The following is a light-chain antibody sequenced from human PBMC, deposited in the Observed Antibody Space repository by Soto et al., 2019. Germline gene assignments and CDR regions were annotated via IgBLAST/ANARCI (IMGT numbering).Light chain of an antibody. CDR1: QSVSSSY. J-gene: IGKJ1*01. CDR3: KPYGSSRWT. V-gene: IGKV3-20*01. Sequence: EIVLTQSPGTLSLSPGERATLSCRASQSVSSSYLAWYQQNRGQAPRLLIYGASSRATGIPDRFSGSGSGTDFTLTISRLEPEDFAVYYCKPYGSSRWTFGQGTTVEIK. CDR2: GAS.